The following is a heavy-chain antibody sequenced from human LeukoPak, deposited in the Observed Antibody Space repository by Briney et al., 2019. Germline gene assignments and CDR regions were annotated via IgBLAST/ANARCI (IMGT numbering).Heavy chain of an antibody. D-gene: IGHD5-24*01. J-gene: IGHJ4*02. V-gene: IGHV4-39*02. CDR1: GGSISSSSSY. CDR3: ARDGEMATY. CDR2: IYYSGST. Sequence: SETLSLTCSVSGGSISSSSSYWGWIRQPPGKGLEWIGSIYYSGSTYYNPSLKSRVTISVDTSKNQFSLKLSSVTAADTAVYYCARDGEMATYWGQGTLVTVSS.